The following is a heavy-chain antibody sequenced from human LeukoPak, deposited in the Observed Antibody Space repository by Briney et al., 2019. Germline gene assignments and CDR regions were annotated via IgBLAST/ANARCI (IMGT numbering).Heavy chain of an antibody. J-gene: IGHJ4*02. CDR1: GFTFSSYA. Sequence: PGGSLRLSCAASGFTFSSYAMSWVRQAPGKGLEWVSAISGGGGSTYYADSVKGQFTISRDNSKNMLYLQMNSLRAEDTAVYYCAKLDRYYGSGSYSDYWGQGTLVTVSS. CDR3: AKLDRYYGSGSYSDY. D-gene: IGHD3-10*01. CDR2: ISGGGGST. V-gene: IGHV3-23*01.